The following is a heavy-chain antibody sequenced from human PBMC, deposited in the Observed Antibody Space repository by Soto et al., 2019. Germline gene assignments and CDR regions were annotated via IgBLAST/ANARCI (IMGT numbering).Heavy chain of an antibody. CDR1: GFTFSSYA. CDR2: ISYDGSNK. Sequence: QVQLVESGGGVVQPGRSLRLSCAASGFTFSSYAMHWVRQAPGKGLEWVAVISYDGSNKYYADSVKGRFTISRDNSKNTLYLQMNSLRADDTAVYYCARDGHVDTAMVDYYYGMDVWGQGTTVTVSS. V-gene: IGHV3-30-3*01. J-gene: IGHJ6*02. D-gene: IGHD5-18*01. CDR3: ARDGHVDTAMVDYYYGMDV.